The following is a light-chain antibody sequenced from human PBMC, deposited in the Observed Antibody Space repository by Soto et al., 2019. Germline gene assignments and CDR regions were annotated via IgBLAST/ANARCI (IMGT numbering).Light chain of an antibody. CDR3: AAWDDSLSGVV. J-gene: IGLJ2*01. CDR2: YDD. Sequence: QSVLTQPPSVSEAPGRRVTISCSGSSSNIGNNAVNWYQQLPGKAPKLLIFYDDLLPSGVSDRFSGSKSGTSASLAISGLQSEDEADYYCAAWDDSLSGVVFGGGTKLTVL. CDR1: SSNIGNNA. V-gene: IGLV1-36*01.